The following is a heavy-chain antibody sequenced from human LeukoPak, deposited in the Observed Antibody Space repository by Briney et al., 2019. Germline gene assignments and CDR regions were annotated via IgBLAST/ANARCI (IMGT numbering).Heavy chain of an antibody. CDR3: AKDGRYFDWLPLSFMDV. CDR2: ISYDGSYQ. CDR1: GFTFSSYA. J-gene: IGHJ6*04. Sequence: PGGSLRLSCAASGFTFSSYAMHWVRQAPGKGPEWVAVISYDGSYQDYADSVKGRFTISRGNSKNTLYLQMNSLRAEDTAVYYCAKDGRYFDWLPLSFMDVWGKGTTVTVSS. V-gene: IGHV3-30*04. D-gene: IGHD3-9*01.